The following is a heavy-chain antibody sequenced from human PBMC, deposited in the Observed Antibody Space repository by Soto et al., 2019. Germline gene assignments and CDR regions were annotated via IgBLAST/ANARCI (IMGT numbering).Heavy chain of an antibody. CDR1: GFTFSYYA. V-gene: IGHV3-23*01. J-gene: IGHJ1*01. CDR3: ARGFSGSYYRYFQD. D-gene: IGHD1-26*01. Sequence: EMQLLESGGGLEQPGGSLRLSCAASGFTFSYYAMSWVRQAPGKGLEWVSGISGGGDNTYYADSVRGRFTISRDNSKNTLYLQMNSLRGEDTAVYYCARGFSGSYYRYFQDWGQGTLVAVSS. CDR2: ISGGGDNT.